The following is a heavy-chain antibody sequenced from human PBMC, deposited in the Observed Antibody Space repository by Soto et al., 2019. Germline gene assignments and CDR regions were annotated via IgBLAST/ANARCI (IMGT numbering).Heavy chain of an antibody. J-gene: IGHJ4*02. Sequence: GGSLRLSCAASGFTFTSYDMHWVRQVTGKGLEWVSSIGTTDDTYYPDSVKGRFTISREDARNSLHLQMNSLRTEDTAVYYCVRTKAHCNRDCPPDYWGQGTLVTVSS. CDR2: IGTTDDT. CDR3: VRTKAHCNRDCPPDY. V-gene: IGHV3-13*01. CDR1: GFTFTSYD. D-gene: IGHD2-21*02.